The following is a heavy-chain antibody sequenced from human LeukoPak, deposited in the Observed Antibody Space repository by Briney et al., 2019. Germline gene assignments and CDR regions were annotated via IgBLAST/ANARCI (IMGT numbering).Heavy chain of an antibody. CDR1: GGAISSGSYY. D-gene: IGHD4-17*01. CDR3: ARGRRLLYGDPLGHYFDL. CDR2: IYTSGTT. J-gene: IGHJ2*01. Sequence: ASQTLSLTCTVSGGAISSGSYYWSWIRQSAGKGLEWIVRIYTSGTTNSNPSLKRRVTISVDTSKNQFSLNLRSVTAADTDVYYCARGRRLLYGDPLGHYFDLWGRGTLVIVSS. V-gene: IGHV4-61*02.